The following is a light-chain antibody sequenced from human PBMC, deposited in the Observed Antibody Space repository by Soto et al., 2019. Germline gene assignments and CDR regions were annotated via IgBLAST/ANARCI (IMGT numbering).Light chain of an antibody. J-gene: IGKJ4*01. Sequence: DIVLTQSPATLSLSPGEGATLSCRASQSVSNHLAWYQQKPGQAPRLLIYDTSNRAPGIPARFSGSGSGTDFTLTISSLEPEDSAVYYCQQRSNWPPLTFGGGTKVEIK. CDR1: QSVSNH. CDR2: DTS. V-gene: IGKV3-11*01. CDR3: QQRSNWPPLT.